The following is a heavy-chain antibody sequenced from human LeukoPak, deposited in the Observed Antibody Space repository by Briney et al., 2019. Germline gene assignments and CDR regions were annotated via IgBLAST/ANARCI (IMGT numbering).Heavy chain of an antibody. V-gene: IGHV5-51*01. D-gene: IGHD1-26*01. J-gene: IGHJ5*02. CDR2: IYPGDSDT. CDR3: AKGSGSYSWFDP. Sequence: GESLKISCKGSGYSLDTYWIGWARQMPGKGLEWMGVIYPGDSDTRYSPPFQGQVTISADKSISTAYLQWSSLKASDTAMYYCAKGSGSYSWFDPWGQGTLVTVSS. CDR1: GYSLDTYW.